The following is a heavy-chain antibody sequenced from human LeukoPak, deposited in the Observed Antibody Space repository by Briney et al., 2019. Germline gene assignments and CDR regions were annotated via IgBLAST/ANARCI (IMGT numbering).Heavy chain of an antibody. D-gene: IGHD3-3*01. Sequence: EASVKVSCKASGGTFSSYAISWVRQAPGQGLEWMGGIIPIFGTANYAQKFQGRVTITTDESTSTAYMELSSLRSEDTAVYYCAIAVITIFGVVTNKFYYYYMDVWGKGTTVTVSS. CDR1: GGTFSSYA. J-gene: IGHJ6*03. V-gene: IGHV1-69*05. CDR3: AIAVITIFGVVTNKFYYYYMDV. CDR2: IIPIFGTA.